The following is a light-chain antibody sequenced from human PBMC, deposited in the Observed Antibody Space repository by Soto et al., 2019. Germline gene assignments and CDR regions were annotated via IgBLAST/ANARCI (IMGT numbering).Light chain of an antibody. CDR1: STDIGGFGL. CDR2: DVT. V-gene: IGLV2-23*01. Sequence: QSALAQPASVSGSPGQSITISCTGSSTDIGGFGLVSWYQHHPGNAPKLIIHDVTQRPSGVPDRFSGSKSGYRASLAISGLQADDEAIYYCLSYAGSNTLLFGGGTQLTVL. CDR3: LSYAGSNTLL. J-gene: IGLJ2*01.